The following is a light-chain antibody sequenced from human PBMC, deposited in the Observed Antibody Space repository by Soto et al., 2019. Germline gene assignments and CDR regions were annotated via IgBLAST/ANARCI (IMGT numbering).Light chain of an antibody. CDR1: NNDVGDYNY. J-gene: IGLJ3*02. CDR3: CSFTSNATPGV. V-gene: IGLV2-14*01. Sequence: QSALTQPASVSGSPGQSITISCTGTNNDVGDYNYVSWYQQHPGKAPKLIIYEVSTRPSGISGRFSGSKSGNTASLSISGLPAEDEADYYCCSFTSNATPGVFGGGTKVTVL. CDR2: EVS.